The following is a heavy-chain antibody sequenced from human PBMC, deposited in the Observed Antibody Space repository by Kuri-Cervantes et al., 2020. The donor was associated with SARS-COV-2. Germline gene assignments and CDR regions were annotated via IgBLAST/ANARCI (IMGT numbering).Heavy chain of an antibody. CDR2: IYSGGST. Sequence: GESLKISCAASGFTVSSNYMSWVRQAPGKGLEWVSVIYSGGSTYYADSVKGRFTISRDNSKNTLYLQMNSQRAEDTAVYYCARVSHRGSGYQNPPDYWGQGTLVTVSS. CDR1: GFTVSSNY. V-gene: IGHV3-53*01. CDR3: ARVSHRGSGYQNPPDY. J-gene: IGHJ4*02. D-gene: IGHD3-3*01.